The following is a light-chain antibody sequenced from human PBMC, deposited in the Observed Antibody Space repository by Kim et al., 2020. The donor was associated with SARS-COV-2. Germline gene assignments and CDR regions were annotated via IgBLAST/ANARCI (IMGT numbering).Light chain of an antibody. CDR1: SLRSYY. V-gene: IGLV3-19*01. CDR3: NSRDSSGNNVV. CDR2: GKN. J-gene: IGLJ2*01. Sequence: ALGPTVRITCQGDSLRSYYASWYQQKPGQAPVLVIYGKNNRPSGIPDRFSGSSSGNTASLTITGAQAEDEADYYCNSRDSSGNNVVFGGGTQLTVL.